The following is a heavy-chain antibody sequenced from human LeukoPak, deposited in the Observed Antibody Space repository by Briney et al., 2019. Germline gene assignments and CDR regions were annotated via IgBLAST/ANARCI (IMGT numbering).Heavy chain of an antibody. D-gene: IGHD6-19*01. V-gene: IGHV3-30-3*01. CDR3: XXXXXYSGGCCAFDI. CDR1: GFIFRSYA. Sequence: PGGSLRLSCVDSGFIFRSYALHWLRQAPGKGLEWVAVISADGNEQYYADSVKGRFTMSRDNSKNTLFLQMTSLRTDDTAVYFXXXXXXYSGGCCAFDIWGQGTTVIVS. J-gene: IGHJ3*02. CDR2: ISADGNEQ.